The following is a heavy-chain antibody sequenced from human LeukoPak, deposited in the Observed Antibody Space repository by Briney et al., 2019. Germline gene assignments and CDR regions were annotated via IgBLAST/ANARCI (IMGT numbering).Heavy chain of an antibody. J-gene: IGHJ4*02. CDR3: AASPGIYDSSGYYPFDY. V-gene: IGHV4-34*01. CDR2: INHSGST. D-gene: IGHD3-22*01. Sequence: PSETLSLTCAVYGGSFSGYYWSWIRQPPGKGLEWIGEINHSGSTNYNPSLKSRVTISIDTSKNQFSLKLTSVTATDTAVYYCAASPGIYDSSGYYPFDYWGQGTLVTVSS. CDR1: GGSFSGYY.